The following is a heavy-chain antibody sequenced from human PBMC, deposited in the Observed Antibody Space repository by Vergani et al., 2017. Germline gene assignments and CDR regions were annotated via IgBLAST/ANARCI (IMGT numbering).Heavy chain of an antibody. CDR2: IYHSGST. V-gene: IGHV4-38-2*01. CDR1: GYSISSGYY. J-gene: IGHJ3*02. CDR3: ARQNSSSWDDAFDI. Sequence: QVQLQESGPGLVKPSETLSLTCAVSGYSISSGYYWGWIRQPPGKGLEWIGSIYHSGSTYYNPSLKSRVTISVDTSKNQFSLKLSSVTAADTAVYYCARQNSSSWDDAFDIWGQGTMVTVSS. D-gene: IGHD6-13*01.